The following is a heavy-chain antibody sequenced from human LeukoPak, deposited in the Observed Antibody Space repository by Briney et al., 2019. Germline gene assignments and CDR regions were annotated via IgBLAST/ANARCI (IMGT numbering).Heavy chain of an antibody. J-gene: IGHJ4*02. V-gene: IGHV3-21*01. Sequence: GGSLRLSCAASGFTFSSYAMSWVRQAPGKGLEWVSSISSSSSYIYYADSVKGRFTISRDNAKNSLYLQMNSLRAEDTAVYYCARVADYYDSSGPSYDYWGQGTLVTVSS. D-gene: IGHD3-22*01. CDR1: GFTFSSYA. CDR3: ARVADYYDSSGPSYDY. CDR2: ISSSSSYI.